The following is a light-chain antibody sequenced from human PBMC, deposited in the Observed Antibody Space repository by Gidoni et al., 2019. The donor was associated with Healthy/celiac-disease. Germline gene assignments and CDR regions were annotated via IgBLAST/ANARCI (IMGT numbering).Light chain of an antibody. CDR1: QSISSY. Sequence: DIQMTQSPSSLSASVGDRVTITCRASQSISSYLNWYQQKPGKAPKLLIYAASSLQSGVPSRFSGSGSGTDFTLTISSLQPEDVATYYCQQSYSTLRTFGQXTKVEIK. J-gene: IGKJ1*01. CDR3: QQSYSTLRT. CDR2: AAS. V-gene: IGKV1-39*01.